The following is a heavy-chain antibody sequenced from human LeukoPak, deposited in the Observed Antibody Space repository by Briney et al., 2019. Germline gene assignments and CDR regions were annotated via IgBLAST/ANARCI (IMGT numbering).Heavy chain of an antibody. D-gene: IGHD2-8*01. V-gene: IGHV3-23*01. CDR2: IRGSGGST. J-gene: IGHJ3*02. CDR3: AKDRGCTNGVCSIAGAFDI. Sequence: PGGSLRLSCAASGFTFSSYAMSWVRQAPGKGLEWVSAIRGSGGSTYYADSVKGRFTISRDNSKNTLYLQMNSLRAEDTAVYYCAKDRGCTNGVCSIAGAFDIWGQGTMVTVSS. CDR1: GFTFSSYA.